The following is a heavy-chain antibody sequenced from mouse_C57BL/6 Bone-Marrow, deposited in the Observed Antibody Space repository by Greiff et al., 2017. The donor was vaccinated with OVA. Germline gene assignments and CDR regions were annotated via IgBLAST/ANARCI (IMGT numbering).Heavy chain of an antibody. CDR2: FYPGSGSI. Sequence: QVQLQQSGAELVKPGASVKLSCKASGYTFTEYTIHWVKQRSGQGLEWIGWFYPGSGSIKYNEKFKDKATLTADNSSSTVYMEINRLKSEDADVYFCERHEERGDYYGSSYCAMDYWGQGTAVTGSS. CDR3: ERHEERGDYYGSSYCAMDY. D-gene: IGHD1-1*01. CDR1: GYTFTEYT. J-gene: IGHJ4*01. V-gene: IGHV1-62-2*01.